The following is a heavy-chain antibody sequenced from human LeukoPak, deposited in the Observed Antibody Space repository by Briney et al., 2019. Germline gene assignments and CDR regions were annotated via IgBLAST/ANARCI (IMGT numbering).Heavy chain of an antibody. V-gene: IGHV5-10-1*01. D-gene: IGHD6-19*01. CDR2: IDPSDSYT. J-gene: IGHJ4*02. CDR3: ARHLSSGLLDY. Sequence: PGEPLRISCKGSGYSFTSYWISWVRQMPGEGLEWMGSIDPSDSYTNFSPSFQGHVTISADKSISTAFLQWSSLKASDTAMYYCARHLSSGLLDYWGQGTLVTVSS. CDR1: GYSFTSYW.